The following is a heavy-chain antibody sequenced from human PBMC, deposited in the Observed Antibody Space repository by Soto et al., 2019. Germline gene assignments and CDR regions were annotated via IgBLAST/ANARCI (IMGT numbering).Heavy chain of an antibody. CDR3: ARDPWVERELYYYGMDV. Sequence: SETLSLTCTVSGDSISSADYYWSWIRQTPGKGLAWFGHIFYSGTTYYNPSIKSRLTISVDTSKNHFSLRRTSVTAADTAVYYCARDPWVERELYYYGMDVWGQGTTVTVSS. CDR2: IFYSGTT. J-gene: IGHJ6*02. D-gene: IGHD1-1*01. V-gene: IGHV4-30-4*01. CDR1: GDSISSADYY.